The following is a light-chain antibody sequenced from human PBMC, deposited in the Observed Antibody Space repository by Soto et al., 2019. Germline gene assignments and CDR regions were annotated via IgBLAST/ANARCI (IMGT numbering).Light chain of an antibody. V-gene: IGKV3-20*01. J-gene: IGKJ2*01. Sequence: EIVLTQSPGTLSLSPGERATLSCRASQSFSSRYLAWYQQKPGQAPRLLIYDASSRAPGIPDRFSGSGSGTDFTLTISSLEPEDFAVYYCQQYHISPYTIGQGTKLEIK. CDR3: QQYHISPYT. CDR1: QSFSSRY. CDR2: DAS.